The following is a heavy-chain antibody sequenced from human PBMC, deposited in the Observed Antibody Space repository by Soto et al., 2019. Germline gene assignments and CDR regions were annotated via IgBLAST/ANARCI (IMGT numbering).Heavy chain of an antibody. D-gene: IGHD2-15*01. CDR1: GFTFSSYS. CDR2: ISSSSSYI. J-gene: IGHJ5*01. Sequence: EVQLVESGGGLVKPGGSLRLSCAASGFTFSSYSMNWVRQAPGKGLEWVSSISSSSSYIYYADSVKGRFTISRDNAKISLYLPMNSLRAEYTAVYYSARPEAGDCSGGSCYTTSPNLFDSWGQGTLVTVSS. CDR3: ARPEAGDCSGGSCYTTSPNLFDS. V-gene: IGHV3-21*01.